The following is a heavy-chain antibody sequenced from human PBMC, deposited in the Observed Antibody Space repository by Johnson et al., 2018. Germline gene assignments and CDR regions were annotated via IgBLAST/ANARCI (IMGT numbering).Heavy chain of an antibody. D-gene: IGHD6-19*01. CDR1: GFTFSSYG. J-gene: IGHJ6*02. CDR3: AKDDSSGWYSYYYYGMDV. Sequence: QVQLVESGGGVVQPGRSLRLSCAASGFTFSSYGMHWVRQAPGQGLEWVAVISYDGSNKYYADSVKGRFTISRDNSKNTLYLQMNSLRAEDTAVYYCAKDDSSGWYSYYYYGMDVWGQGTTVTVSS. V-gene: IGHV3-30*18. CDR2: ISYDGSNK.